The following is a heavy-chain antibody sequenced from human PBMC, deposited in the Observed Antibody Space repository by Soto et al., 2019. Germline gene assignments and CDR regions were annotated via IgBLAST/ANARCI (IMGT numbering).Heavy chain of an antibody. CDR1: GYTFTNFG. J-gene: IGHJ5*02. D-gene: IGHD6-13*01. CDR3: ARERSAAGTGWFDP. CDR2: MSPNSGNT. Sequence: ASVKVSCKASGYTFTNFGISWVRQAPGQGLEWMGWMSPNSGNTSYAQKFQGRVTMTRNTSISTAYMELSSLRSEDTAVYYCARERSAAGTGWFDPWGQGTLVTVSS. V-gene: IGHV1-8*01.